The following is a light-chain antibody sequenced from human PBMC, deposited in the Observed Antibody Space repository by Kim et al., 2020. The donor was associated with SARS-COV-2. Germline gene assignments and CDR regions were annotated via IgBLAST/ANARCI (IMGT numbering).Light chain of an antibody. J-gene: IGKJ1*01. V-gene: IGKV1-5*01. Sequence: SSSGGDRVTITCRASQNIDNYLAWFQQKPEKAPKLLIYDASSLESGVPSRFSGSGSGTEFTLTISSLQPDDFATYYCQQYNSYWTFGQGTKVEIK. CDR2: DAS. CDR3: QQYNSYWT. CDR1: QNIDNY.